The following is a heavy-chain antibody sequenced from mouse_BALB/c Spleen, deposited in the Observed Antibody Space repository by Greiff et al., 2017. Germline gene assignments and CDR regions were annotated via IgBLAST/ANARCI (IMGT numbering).Heavy chain of an antibody. CDR2: ISSGSSTI. CDR1: GFTFSSFG. V-gene: IGHV5-17*02. J-gene: IGHJ4*01. Sequence: EVMLVESGGGLVQPGGSRKLSCAASGFTFSSFGMHWVRQAPEKGLEWVAYISSGSSTIYYADTVKGRFTISRDNPKNTLFLQMTSLRSEDTAMYYCARVGYDAMDYWGQGTSVTVSA. CDR3: ARVGYDAMDY.